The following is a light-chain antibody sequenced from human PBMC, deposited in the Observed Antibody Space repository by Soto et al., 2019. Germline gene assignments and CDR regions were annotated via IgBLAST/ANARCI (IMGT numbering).Light chain of an antibody. Sequence: EIVMTQSPATLSVSPGERATLSCRASQSVSSNLAWYQQKPAQAPRLLIYGASTRATGIPARFSGSGSGTEFTLTINSLQSEDFAVYYCQQHDNWPRTFGQGTKVEIK. CDR1: QSVSSN. J-gene: IGKJ1*01. CDR2: GAS. CDR3: QQHDNWPRT. V-gene: IGKV3-15*01.